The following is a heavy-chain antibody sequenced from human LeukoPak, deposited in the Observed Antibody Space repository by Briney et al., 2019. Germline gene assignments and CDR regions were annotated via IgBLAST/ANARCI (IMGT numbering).Heavy chain of an antibody. V-gene: IGHV4-61*01. CDR2: IYYSGST. D-gene: IGHD1-1*01. CDR3: AREENGWNGSDDAFDI. J-gene: IGHJ3*02. Sequence: PSETLSLTCTVSGGSVSSGSYYWSWIRQPPGTGLEWIGHIYYSGSTNYNPSLKSRVTISVDTSKNQFSLKLSSVTAADTAVYYCAREENGWNGSDDAFDIWGQGTMVTVSS. CDR1: GGSVSSGSYY.